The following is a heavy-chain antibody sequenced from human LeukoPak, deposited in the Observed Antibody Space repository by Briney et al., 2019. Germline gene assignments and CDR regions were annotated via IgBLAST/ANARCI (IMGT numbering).Heavy chain of an antibody. CDR1: GFTFSSYA. D-gene: IGHD1-1*01. CDR3: AKRGTTGSYYFDY. V-gene: IGHV3-23*01. Sequence: GGSLRLSCAASGFTFSSYAMSWVRQAPGKGLEWVSVIVESGGRTYYANSVKGRFSISRDNSKNTLFLQMNSLRADDTAVYYCAKRGTTGSYYFDYWGQGTLVTVSS. J-gene: IGHJ4*02. CDR2: IVESGGRT.